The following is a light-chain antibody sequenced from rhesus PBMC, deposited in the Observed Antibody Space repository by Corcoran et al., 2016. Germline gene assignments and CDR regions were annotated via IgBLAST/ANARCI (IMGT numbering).Light chain of an antibody. CDR3: QHSYGTPYS. Sequence: DIQMTQSPSSLSASVGDRVTITCRASENVNNFLHWYQQKPGKAPKLLIYAASTLQSGVPSRFIGSGSGADYTFTISSLRPEDVATYYCQHSYGTPYSFGQGTKVEIK. CDR1: ENVNNF. CDR2: AAS. V-gene: IGKV1-74*01. J-gene: IGKJ2*01.